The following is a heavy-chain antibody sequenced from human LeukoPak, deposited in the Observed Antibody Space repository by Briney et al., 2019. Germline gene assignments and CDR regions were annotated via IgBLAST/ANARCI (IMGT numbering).Heavy chain of an antibody. J-gene: IGHJ5*02. CDR3: ASSFMVRGINWFDP. V-gene: IGHV3-21*01. Sequence: GGSLRLSCAASGFTFSTYSINWVRQAPGKGLEWVSSISSSSSYIYYADSVKGRFTISRDNAKNSLYLQMNSLRAEDTAVYYCASSFMVRGINWFDPWGQGTPVTVSS. D-gene: IGHD3-10*01. CDR2: ISSSSSYI. CDR1: GFTFSTYS.